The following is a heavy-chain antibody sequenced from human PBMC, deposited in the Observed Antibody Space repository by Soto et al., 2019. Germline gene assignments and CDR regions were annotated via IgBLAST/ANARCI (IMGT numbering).Heavy chain of an antibody. J-gene: IGHJ1*01. D-gene: IGHD1-26*01. CDR2: IDPTDSYT. Sequence: GESLKISCQASGYSFTTYWISWVRQMPGKGLECMGSIDPTDSYTDYGPSFEGHVTMSVDRSINTAYLEWSSLRASDTAMYFCARVGLGSHSISWHSFYGHSGNADWGRGTLVPGSS. CDR3: ARVGLGSHSISWHSFYGHSGNAD. CDR1: GYSFTTYW. V-gene: IGHV5-10-1*01.